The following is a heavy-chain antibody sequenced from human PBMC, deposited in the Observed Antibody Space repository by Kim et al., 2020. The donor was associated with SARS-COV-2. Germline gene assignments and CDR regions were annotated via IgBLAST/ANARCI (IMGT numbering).Heavy chain of an antibody. D-gene: IGHD3-22*01. V-gene: IGHV1-69*13. J-gene: IGHJ4*02. CDR2: IIPIFGTA. CDR1: GGTFSSYA. Sequence: SVKVSCKASGGTFSSYAISWVRQAPGQGLEWMGGIIPIFGTANYAQKFQGRVTITADESTSTAYMELSSLRSEDTAVYYCARGERGYYYDSSGYYSFDYWGQGTLVTVSS. CDR3: ARGERGYYYDSSGYYSFDY.